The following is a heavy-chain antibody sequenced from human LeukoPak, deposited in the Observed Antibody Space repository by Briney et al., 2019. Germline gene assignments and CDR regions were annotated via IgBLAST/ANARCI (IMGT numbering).Heavy chain of an antibody. V-gene: IGHV4-38-2*02. CDR2: IYHSGST. Sequence: SETLSLTCTVSGYSISSGYYWGWIRQPPGKGLEWIGSIYHSGSTYYNPSLKSRVTISVDTSKNQFSLKLSSVTATDTAVYYCARVHYGYPYYFDYWGQGTLVTVSS. CDR1: GYSISSGYY. CDR3: ARVHYGYPYYFDY. J-gene: IGHJ4*02. D-gene: IGHD5-18*01.